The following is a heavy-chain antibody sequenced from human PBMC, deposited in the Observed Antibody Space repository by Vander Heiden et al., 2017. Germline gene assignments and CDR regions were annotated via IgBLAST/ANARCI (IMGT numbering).Heavy chain of an antibody. CDR2: INSDGSST. Sequence: EVRLEESGGGLVQPGGSLRLSCSASGFTFSRFWMHWVRQAPGKGLVWVSRINSDGSSTMYADTVKGRFTISRDNAKNTVYLQMNSLRADDTAIYYCARESAVERIAFDIWGQGTMGTVSS. J-gene: IGHJ3*02. V-gene: IGHV3-74*03. CDR1: GFTFSRFW. D-gene: IGHD2-2*01. CDR3: ARESAVERIAFDI.